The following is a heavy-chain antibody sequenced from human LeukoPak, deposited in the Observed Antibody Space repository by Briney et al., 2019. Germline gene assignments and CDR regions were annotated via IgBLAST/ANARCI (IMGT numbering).Heavy chain of an antibody. D-gene: IGHD6-19*01. CDR2: ISSNGGST. CDR3: ARPSESVAGKGRYFDY. Sequence: SGGSLRLSCAASGFTFSSYAMHWVRQAPGKGLEYVSAISSNGGSTYYANSVKGRFTISRDNSKNTLYLQMGSLRAEDMAVYYCARPSESVAGKGRYFDYWGQGTLVTVSS. J-gene: IGHJ4*02. V-gene: IGHV3-64*01. CDR1: GFTFSSYA.